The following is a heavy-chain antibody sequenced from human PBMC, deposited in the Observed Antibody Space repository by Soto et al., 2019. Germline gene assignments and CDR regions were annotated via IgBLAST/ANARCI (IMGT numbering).Heavy chain of an antibody. V-gene: IGHV3-9*01. CDR1: GFTFDDYA. CDR2: ISWNSGSI. CDR3: AKVKGISHNHYYFDY. Sequence: GGSLRLSCAASGFTFDDYAMHWVRQAPGKGLEWVSGISWNSGSIGYADSVKGRFTISRDNAKNSLYLQMNSLRAEDTALYYCAKVKGISHNHYYFDYWGQGTLVTVSS. J-gene: IGHJ4*02. D-gene: IGHD6-13*01.